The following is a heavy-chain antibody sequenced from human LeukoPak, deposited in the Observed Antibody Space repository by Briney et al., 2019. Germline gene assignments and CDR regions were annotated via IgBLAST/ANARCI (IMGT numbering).Heavy chain of an antibody. V-gene: IGHV1-18*01. J-gene: IGHJ4*02. CDR1: GYTFTSYG. CDR2: ISAYSGNT. D-gene: IGHD2-2*01. Sequence: ASVKVSCKASGYTFTSYGISWVRQAPGQGLEWMGWISAYSGNTNYAQKLQGRVTMTTDTSTGTAYMELRSLRSDDTAVYYCARGRGDIVVVPAAIWPLADYWGQGTLVTVSS. CDR3: ARGRGDIVVVPAAIWPLADY.